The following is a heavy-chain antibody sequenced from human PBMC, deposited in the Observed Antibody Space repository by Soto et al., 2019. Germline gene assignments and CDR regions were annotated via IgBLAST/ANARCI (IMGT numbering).Heavy chain of an antibody. D-gene: IGHD3-10*01. V-gene: IGHV4-34*01. CDR2: IKHSAST. CDR3: AKAGATMVRGVLDP. CDR1: GGSFSGYD. Sequence: PXESLALTFAVYGGSFSGYDWCWIRQPPGKGLEWIGEIKHSASTNYSPSHKSGVTISVATSKNLFSLKLSLVTAAHTAVHSCAKAGATMVRGVLDPWGQGTLVTVSS. J-gene: IGHJ4*02.